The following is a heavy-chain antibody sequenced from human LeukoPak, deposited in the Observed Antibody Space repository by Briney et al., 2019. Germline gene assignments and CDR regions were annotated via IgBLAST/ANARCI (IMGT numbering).Heavy chain of an antibody. J-gene: IGHJ4*02. D-gene: IGHD1/OR15-1a*01. CDR1: GFTFGDYA. CDR3: ARIMNNYTYADY. CDR2: IVSFSSPV. Sequence: GGSLRLSCAASGFTFGDYAMIWVRQTPGKGLEWLSYIVSFSSPVYYADSVKGRFTISRDNAKNSLYLQMNSLRAEDTAMYYCARIMNNYTYADYWGQGTLVTVSS. V-gene: IGHV3-48*04.